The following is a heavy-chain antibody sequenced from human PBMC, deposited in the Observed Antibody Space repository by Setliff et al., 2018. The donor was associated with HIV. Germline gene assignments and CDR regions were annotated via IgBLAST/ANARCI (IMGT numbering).Heavy chain of an antibody. CDR3: ARHTGKNIVGARDAFDI. Sequence: PSETLSLTCTVSGDSISSSTYYWGWIRQPPGKGLEWIGSIEYSGSTYYNPSLKSRVTISVDTSKNQFSLKLSSVTAADTAVYYCARHTGKNIVGARDAFDIWGQGTMVTVS. CDR2: IEYSGST. V-gene: IGHV4-39*01. D-gene: IGHD1-26*01. J-gene: IGHJ3*02. CDR1: GDSISSSTYY.